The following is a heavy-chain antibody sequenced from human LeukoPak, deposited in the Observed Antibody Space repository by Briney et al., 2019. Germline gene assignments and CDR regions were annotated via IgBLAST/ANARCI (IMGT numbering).Heavy chain of an antibody. J-gene: IGHJ4*02. D-gene: IGHD6-19*01. CDR3: ARVVGQQWLVN. CDR2: IHHSGST. V-gene: IGHV4-4*02. CDR1: GGSISSTNC. Sequence: SETLSLTCAVSGGSISSTNCWSWVRQPPGKGLEWIGEIHHSGSTNYNPSLKSRVSISVDKSKNQFSLKLSSVTAADTAVYYCARVVGQQWLVNWGQGTLVTVSS.